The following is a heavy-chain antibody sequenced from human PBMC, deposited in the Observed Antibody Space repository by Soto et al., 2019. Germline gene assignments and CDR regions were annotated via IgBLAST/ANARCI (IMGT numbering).Heavy chain of an antibody. CDR3: AKDRDGAAASPTKFYGMDV. Sequence: EVQLLESGGGLVQPGGSLRLSCAASGFTFSSYAMSWVRQAPGKGLEWVSVISGSGDSTYYADSVRGRFTISRDNSKKTLQLQMNSLRAEDTAVYYCAKDRDGAAASPTKFYGMDVWGQVTTVTVSS. CDR1: GFTFSSYA. D-gene: IGHD6-13*01. V-gene: IGHV3-23*01. J-gene: IGHJ6*02. CDR2: ISGSGDST.